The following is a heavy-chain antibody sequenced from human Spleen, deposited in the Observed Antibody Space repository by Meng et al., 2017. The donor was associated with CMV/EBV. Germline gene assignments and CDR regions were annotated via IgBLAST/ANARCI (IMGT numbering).Heavy chain of an antibody. J-gene: IGHJ5*02. CDR3: ARGNGDIRRPYNWFGP. D-gene: IGHD2-8*01. V-gene: IGHV1-2*02. Sequence: ASVKVSCKASGFTFTDYYIHWVRQAPGQGPEWMGWINPKSGHTFFADKFKGRVTLTRDRSINTVYMEVTRLRFDDTAVFYCARGNGDIRRPYNWFGPWGQGTLVTVSS. CDR2: INPKSGHT. CDR1: GFTFTDYY.